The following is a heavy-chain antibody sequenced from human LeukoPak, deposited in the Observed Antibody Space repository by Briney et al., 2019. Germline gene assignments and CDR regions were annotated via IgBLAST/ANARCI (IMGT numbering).Heavy chain of an antibody. D-gene: IGHD3-3*01. CDR1: GGSFSGYY. CDR2: ISHSGST. Sequence: SETLSLTCAVYGGSFSGYYWSWIRQPPGKGLEWIGEISHSGSTNYNPSLKSRVTISVDTSKNQFSLKLSSVTAADTAVYYCASGTIFGVVIPLNYWGQGTLVTVSS. V-gene: IGHV4-34*01. J-gene: IGHJ4*02. CDR3: ASGTIFGVVIPLNY.